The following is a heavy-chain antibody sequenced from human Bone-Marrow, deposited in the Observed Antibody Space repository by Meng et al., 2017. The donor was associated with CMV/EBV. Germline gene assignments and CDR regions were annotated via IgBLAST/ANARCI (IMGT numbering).Heavy chain of an antibody. V-gene: IGHV4-59*01. J-gene: IGHJ6*02. CDR2: IYYSGST. Sequence: SETLSLTCAVYGGSFSGYYWSWIRQPPGKGLEWIGYIYYSGSTNYNPSLKSRVTTSVDTSKNQFSLKLSSVTAADTAVYYCARGTIMIRDYHHHGVDVWGQGTTVTVSS. CDR3: ARGTIMIRDYHHHGVDV. CDR1: GGSFSGYY. D-gene: IGHD3-16*01.